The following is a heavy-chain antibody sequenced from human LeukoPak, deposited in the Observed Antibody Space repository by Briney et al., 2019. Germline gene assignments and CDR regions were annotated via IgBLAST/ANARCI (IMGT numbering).Heavy chain of an antibody. V-gene: IGHV4-39*01. D-gene: IGHD6-6*01. CDR2: IHYSGST. CDR3: ASPSSSSSTYDY. CDR1: GGSISSSSYY. Sequence: PSETLSLTCTVSGGSISSSSYYWGWIRQPPGKGLEWIGSIHYSGSTYYNPSLKSRVTISVDTSKNQFSLKLSSVTAADTAVYYCASPSSSSSTYDYCGQGTLVTVSS. J-gene: IGHJ4*02.